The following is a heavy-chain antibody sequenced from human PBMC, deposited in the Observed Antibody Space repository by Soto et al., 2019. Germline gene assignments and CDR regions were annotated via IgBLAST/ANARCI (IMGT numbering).Heavy chain of an antibody. CDR1: GYTFTSYA. J-gene: IGHJ4*02. Sequence: QVQLVQSGAEVKKPGASVKVSCKASGYTFTSYAIHWVRQAPGQRLEWMGWINAGNGNTKYSQKFQDRVTITRDTSASTAYIELTSLRSEDTAVYYCAIDLVFCPNYWAQGTLVSVSS. CDR2: INAGNGNT. CDR3: AIDLVFCPNY. D-gene: IGHD3-3*01. V-gene: IGHV1-3*01.